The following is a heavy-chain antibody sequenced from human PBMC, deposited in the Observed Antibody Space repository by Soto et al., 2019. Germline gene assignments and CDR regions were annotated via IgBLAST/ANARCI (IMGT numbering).Heavy chain of an antibody. Sequence: SETLSITCAVYGGSFSGYYWSWIRQPPGKGLEWIGEINHSGSTNYNPSLKSRVTISVDTSKNQFSLKLSSVTAADTAVYYCARDKYDYDILTGYFTNRYFDYWGQGTLVTVSS. V-gene: IGHV4-34*01. CDR3: ARDKYDYDILTGYFTNRYFDY. CDR2: INHSGST. CDR1: GGSFSGYY. D-gene: IGHD3-9*01. J-gene: IGHJ4*02.